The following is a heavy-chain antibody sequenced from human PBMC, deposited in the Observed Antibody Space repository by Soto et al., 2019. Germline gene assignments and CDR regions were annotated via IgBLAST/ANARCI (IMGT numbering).Heavy chain of an antibody. V-gene: IGHV1-18*04. Sequence: GASVKVSCKASGYTFTSYGISWVRQAPGQGLEWMGWISAYNGNTNYAQKLQGRVTMTTDTSTSTAYMELRSLRSDDTAVYYCARDHRDIVVVVAATPGGYWGQGTLVTVSS. D-gene: IGHD2-15*01. CDR2: ISAYNGNT. CDR1: GYTFTSYG. CDR3: ARDHRDIVVVVAATPGGY. J-gene: IGHJ4*02.